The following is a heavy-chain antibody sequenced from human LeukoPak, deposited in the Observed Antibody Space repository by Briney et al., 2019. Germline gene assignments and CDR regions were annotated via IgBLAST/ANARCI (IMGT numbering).Heavy chain of an antibody. CDR1: GYTYTGYY. D-gene: IGHD6-13*01. CDR2: INPNSGGA. CDR3: ARDRIAAAGPFDY. J-gene: IGHJ4*02. Sequence: ASVKVSCKASGYTYTGYYMHWVRQAPGQGLEWMEWINPNSGGANYAQKFQGRVTMTRDTSISTVYMELSRLRSDDTAVYYCARDRIAAAGPFDYWGQGTLVTVSS. V-gene: IGHV1-2*02.